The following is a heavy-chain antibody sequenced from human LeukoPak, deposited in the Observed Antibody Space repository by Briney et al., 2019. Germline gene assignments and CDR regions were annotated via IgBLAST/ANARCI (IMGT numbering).Heavy chain of an antibody. D-gene: IGHD3-16*02. CDR3: AKDTNDYVWGSYRRTNWFDP. CDR1: GFTFSSYA. Sequence: GGSLRLSCVASGFTFSSYAMSWVRQAPGKGLEWVSAISGSGGSTYYADSVKGRFTISRDNSKNTLYLQMNSLRAEDTAVYYCAKDTNDYVWGSYRRTNWFDPWGQGTLVTVSS. CDR2: ISGSGGST. V-gene: IGHV3-23*01. J-gene: IGHJ5*02.